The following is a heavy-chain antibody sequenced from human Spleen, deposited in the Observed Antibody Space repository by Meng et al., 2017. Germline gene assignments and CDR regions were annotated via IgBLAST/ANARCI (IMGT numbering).Heavy chain of an antibody. CDR3: ARDPLGARLRVAFDF. V-gene: IGHV1-2*02. CDR1: GYSFTAYY. Sequence: ASVKVSCKASGYSFTAYYINWVRQAPGQGLEWIGWINPNSGSTKFAQRFQGRVTMTRDTSINTAYMDLGSLTSDDTAVYFCARDPLGARLRVAFDFWGRGTMVTVSS. CDR2: INPNSGST. J-gene: IGHJ3*01. D-gene: IGHD1-26*01.